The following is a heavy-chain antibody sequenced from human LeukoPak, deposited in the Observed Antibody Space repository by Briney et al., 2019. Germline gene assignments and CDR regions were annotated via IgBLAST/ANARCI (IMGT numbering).Heavy chain of an antibody. Sequence: GRSLRLSCAASGFTFSSYGMHWVRQAPGKGLEWVAVISYDGGNKYYADSVKGRFTISRDNSKNTLYLQMNSLRAEDTAVYYCAKGVGYDILTGPDAFDIWGQGTMVTVSS. CDR2: ISYDGGNK. CDR1: GFTFSSYG. CDR3: AKGVGYDILTGPDAFDI. J-gene: IGHJ3*02. V-gene: IGHV3-30*18. D-gene: IGHD3-9*01.